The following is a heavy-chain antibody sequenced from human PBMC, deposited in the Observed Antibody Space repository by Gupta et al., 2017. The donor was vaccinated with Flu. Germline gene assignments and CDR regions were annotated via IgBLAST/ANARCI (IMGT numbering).Heavy chain of an antibody. CDR1: GFTFSSYW. V-gene: IGHV3-74*01. Sequence: EVQLVESGGGLVQPGGSLRLSCSASGFTFSSYWMHWVRQAPGKGLVWVSRIISDGTTTDYADSVKGRFTISRDNAKNTLYLQMNSLRAEETAVYYCASHPPIPVWGQGTLVTVSS. CDR3: ASHPPIPV. CDR2: IISDGTTT. J-gene: IGHJ4*02. D-gene: IGHD2-21*01.